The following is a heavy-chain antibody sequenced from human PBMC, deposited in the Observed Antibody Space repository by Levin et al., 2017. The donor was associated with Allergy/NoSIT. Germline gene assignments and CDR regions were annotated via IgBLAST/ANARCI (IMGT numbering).Heavy chain of an antibody. CDR3: ATETDYDILTGYFDY. J-gene: IGHJ4*02. Sequence: GESLKISCAASGFTFSSYWMSWVRQAPGKGLEWVANIKQDGSEKYYVDSVKGRFTISRDNAKNSLYLQMNSLRAEDTAVYYCATETDYDILTGYFDYWGQGTLVTVSS. V-gene: IGHV3-7*01. CDR2: IKQDGSEK. D-gene: IGHD3-9*01. CDR1: GFTFSSYW.